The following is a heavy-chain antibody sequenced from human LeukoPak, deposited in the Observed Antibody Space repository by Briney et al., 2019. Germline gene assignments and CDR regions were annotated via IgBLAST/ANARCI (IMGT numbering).Heavy chain of an antibody. CDR2: IPYDGSNK. CDR1: GFTFSTYA. Sequence: GRSLRLSCAASGFTFSTYAMHWVRQAPGKGLEWVAVIPYDGSNKYYADSVKGRFTISRDNSKNTLYLQMSSLRAEDTAVYYCARDYYDSSGYYPWSYWGQGTLVTVSS. V-gene: IGHV3-30*04. J-gene: IGHJ4*02. D-gene: IGHD3-22*01. CDR3: ARDYYDSSGYYPWSY.